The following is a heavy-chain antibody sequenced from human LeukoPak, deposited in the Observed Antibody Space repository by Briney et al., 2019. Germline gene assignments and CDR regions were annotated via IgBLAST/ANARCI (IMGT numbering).Heavy chain of an antibody. CDR2: ITSSGTYI. D-gene: IGHD3-22*01. J-gene: IGHJ4*02. Sequence: GGSLRLSCAASGFTFSNYNMNWVRRAPGKVLEWVSSITSSGTYIFYADSVKGRFTISRDNAKNSLYLQMNSLRADDTAVYYCATGKHYYDSSGYYFYYFDYWGQGTLVTVSS. V-gene: IGHV3-21*01. CDR3: ATGKHYYDSSGYYFYYFDY. CDR1: GFTFSNYN.